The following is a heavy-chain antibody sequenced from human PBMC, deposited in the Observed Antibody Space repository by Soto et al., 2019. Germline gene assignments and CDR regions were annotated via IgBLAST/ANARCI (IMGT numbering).Heavy chain of an antibody. CDR3: ARPHWGPDHITRPYDS. J-gene: IGHJ4*02. CDR2: ISNDGSEK. Sequence: QVQLVESGGGVVQPGRSLRLSCAASGFAFSTYAMHWVRQAPGKGLEWVAVISNDGSEKYYAASVKGRFTISRDNSKNTLYLQMNSLRPEDTAAYYCARPHWGPDHITRPYDSWGRGTLVTVSS. D-gene: IGHD3-16*01. CDR1: GFAFSTYA. V-gene: IGHV3-30-3*01.